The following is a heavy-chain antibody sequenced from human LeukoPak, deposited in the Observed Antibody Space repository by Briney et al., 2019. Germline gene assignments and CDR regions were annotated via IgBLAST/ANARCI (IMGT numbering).Heavy chain of an antibody. V-gene: IGHV5-51*01. CDR2: IYPGDSDT. Sequence: GESLKISCKGSGYSFINYWIGWVRQMPGKGLEWVGNIYPGDSDTRYSPSFQGQVTISADKSISTAYLQWSSLKASDTAMYYCARLKGYNGLGYFDYWGQGTLVTVSS. J-gene: IGHJ4*02. CDR1: GYSFINYW. CDR3: ARLKGYNGLGYFDY. D-gene: IGHD5-24*01.